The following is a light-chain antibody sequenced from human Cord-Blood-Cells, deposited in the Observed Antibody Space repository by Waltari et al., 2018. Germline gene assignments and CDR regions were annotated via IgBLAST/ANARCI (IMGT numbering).Light chain of an antibody. CDR1: STDVGCYNS. Sequence: QSALTQPASLSGSPGQSITIPCTGPSTDVGCYNSFSWYQQHPGKAPKLMIYDVSNRPSGVSNRFSGSKSGNTASLTISGLQAEDEADYYCSSYTSSSTYVFGTGTKVTVL. J-gene: IGLJ1*01. CDR3: SSYTSSSTYV. V-gene: IGLV2-14*03. CDR2: DVS.